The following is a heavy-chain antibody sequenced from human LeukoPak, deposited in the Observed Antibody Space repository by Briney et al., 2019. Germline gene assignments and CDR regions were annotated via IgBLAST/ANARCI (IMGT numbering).Heavy chain of an antibody. CDR2: INHSGST. Sequence: SETLSLTCAVYGGSFSGYYWSWIRQPPGKGLEWIGEINHSGSTNYNPSLKSRVTISVDTSKNQFSLKLSSVTAADTAVYYCARTSGYYGSGSSPWGQGTLVTVSS. J-gene: IGHJ5*02. V-gene: IGHV4-34*01. CDR3: ARTSGYYGSGSSP. CDR1: GGSFSGYY. D-gene: IGHD3-10*01.